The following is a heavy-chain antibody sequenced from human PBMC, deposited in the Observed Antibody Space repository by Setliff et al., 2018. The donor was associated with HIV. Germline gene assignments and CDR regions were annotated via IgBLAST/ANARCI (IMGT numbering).Heavy chain of an antibody. D-gene: IGHD2-15*01. Sequence: GASVKVSCKASGGTFSSFGISWVRQAPGQGLEWMGGIIPRFGTANYAQQFQGRVTITADEPTSTAYMELSSLRSDDTAVYYCARGWICRGGSCYPHYYYYMDVWGKGTTVTV. CDR1: GGTFSSFG. J-gene: IGHJ6*03. CDR3: ARGWICRGGSCYPHYYYYMDV. V-gene: IGHV1-69*13. CDR2: IIPRFGTA.